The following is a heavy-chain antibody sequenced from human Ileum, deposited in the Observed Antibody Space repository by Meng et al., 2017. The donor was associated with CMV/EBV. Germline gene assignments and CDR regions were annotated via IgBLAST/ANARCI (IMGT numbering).Heavy chain of an antibody. CDR2: IYYSGGT. D-gene: IGHD3-3*01. CDR1: GASISSYY. Sequence: GSLRLSCTVSGASISSYYWSWIRQPPGEGLEWIGHIYYSGGTNYNPSLKSRVTISIDTSKNQFSLKLNSVTAADTAVYFCARDLELGYWGQGTRVT. V-gene: IGHV4-59*01. CDR3: ARDLELGY. J-gene: IGHJ4*02.